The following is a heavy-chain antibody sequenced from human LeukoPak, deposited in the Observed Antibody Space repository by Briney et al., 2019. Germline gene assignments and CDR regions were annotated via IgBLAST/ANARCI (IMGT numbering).Heavy chain of an antibody. D-gene: IGHD3-3*01. CDR2: MSNDRSKK. J-gene: IGHJ4*02. CDR3: ARDGSVLRFLEWLFFLDY. CDR1: GFTFSSHA. V-gene: IGHV3-30*01. Sequence: GKSLRLSCAASGFTFSSHAMHWVRQAPGKGLEWVAIMSNDRSKKFYADSLKGRFTISRDNSKNTLYLQMNSLRSEDTAVYFCARDGSVLRFLEWLFFLDYWGQGTLVTVSS.